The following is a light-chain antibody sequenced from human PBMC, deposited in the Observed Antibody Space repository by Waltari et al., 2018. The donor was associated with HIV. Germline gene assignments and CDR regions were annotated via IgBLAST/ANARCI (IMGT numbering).Light chain of an antibody. V-gene: IGLV2-14*01. J-gene: IGLJ2*01. CDR3: SSYSSSDTHVV. CDR1: SSDVGGYNY. Sequence: QSALTQPASVSGSPGQSITISCTGTSSDVGGYNYVSWYQQHPGKAPKFMIYEVRNRPSGVSNRFSGSKSVNTASLTISGRQAEDEAYYYCSSYSSSDTHVVFGGGTKLTVL. CDR2: EVR.